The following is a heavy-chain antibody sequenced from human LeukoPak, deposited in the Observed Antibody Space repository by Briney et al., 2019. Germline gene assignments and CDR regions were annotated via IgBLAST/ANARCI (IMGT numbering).Heavy chain of an antibody. Sequence: GGSLRLSCVASGFTLSSYTMNWVRQAPGKGLEWISYISISSSTIYYADSVKGRFTISRDNSKNTLYLQMNSLRAEDTAVYYCAGLTIFGVVIIPPFDYWGQGTLVTVSS. CDR3: AGLTIFGVVIIPPFDY. CDR2: ISISSSTI. CDR1: GFTLSSYT. V-gene: IGHV3-48*01. D-gene: IGHD3-3*01. J-gene: IGHJ4*02.